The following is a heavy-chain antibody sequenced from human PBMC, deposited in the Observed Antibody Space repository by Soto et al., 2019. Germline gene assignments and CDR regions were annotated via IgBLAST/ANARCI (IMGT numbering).Heavy chain of an antibody. Sequence: QVQLQQWGAGLLKPSETLSLTCAVYGGSFSGYYWSWIRQPPGKGLEWIGEINHSGSTNYNPSLKSRVTISVDTSKNQFSLKLSSVTAADTAVYYYASSRSDPEYYYDNSGYYYGWGQGTLVTVSS. CDR3: ASSRSDPEYYYDNSGYYYG. J-gene: IGHJ4*02. V-gene: IGHV4-34*01. D-gene: IGHD3-22*01. CDR1: GGSFSGYY. CDR2: INHSGST.